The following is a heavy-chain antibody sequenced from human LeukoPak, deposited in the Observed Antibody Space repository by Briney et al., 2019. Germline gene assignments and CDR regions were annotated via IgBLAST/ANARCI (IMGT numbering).Heavy chain of an antibody. V-gene: IGHV4-31*03. Sequence: SETLSLTCTVSGGSISSGGYYWSWVRQHPGKGLEWIGYIYYSGSTYYNPSLKSRVTISVDTSKNQLSLKLSSVTAADTAVYYCARRKGGDFIDNWGQGALVTVSS. CDR1: GGSISSGGYY. J-gene: IGHJ4*02. D-gene: IGHD2-21*02. CDR2: IYYSGST. CDR3: ARRKGGDFIDN.